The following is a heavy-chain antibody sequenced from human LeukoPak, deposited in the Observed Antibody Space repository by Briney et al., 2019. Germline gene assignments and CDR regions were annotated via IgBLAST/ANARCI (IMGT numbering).Heavy chain of an antibody. Sequence: SETLSLTCTVSGGSISSGSYYWSWFRQPAGKGLEWIGRIYTSGSTNYNPSLKSRVTISVDTSKNQFSLKLSSVTAADTAVYYCARDVYYYGSGSYYNAFDYWGQGTLVTVSS. J-gene: IGHJ4*02. D-gene: IGHD3-10*01. CDR1: GGSISSGSYY. CDR3: ARDVYYYGSGSYYNAFDY. CDR2: IYTSGST. V-gene: IGHV4-61*02.